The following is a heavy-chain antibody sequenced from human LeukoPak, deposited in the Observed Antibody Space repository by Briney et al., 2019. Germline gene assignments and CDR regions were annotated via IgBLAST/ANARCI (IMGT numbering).Heavy chain of an antibody. CDR1: GGPIRSYY. CDR2: IYYSGNT. V-gene: IGHV4-59*01. CDR3: ARSPPGDYGSGEDGMDV. D-gene: IGHD3-10*01. J-gene: IGHJ6*02. Sequence: SEPLSLTCTLPGGPIRSYYWSWFRQLPGKGLGWIGYIYYSGNTNYNPSLKSRVTISVDTSKNQFSLKLSSVTVADAAVYFCARSPPGDYGSGEDGMDVWGQGTTVTVSS.